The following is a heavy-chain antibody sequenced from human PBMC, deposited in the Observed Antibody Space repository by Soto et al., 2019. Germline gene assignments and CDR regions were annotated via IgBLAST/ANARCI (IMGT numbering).Heavy chain of an antibody. CDR3: ARTYSSSWYENDY. J-gene: IGHJ4*02. D-gene: IGHD6-13*01. CDR1: GFPFSSYA. Sequence: PGGSLRLSCAASGFPFSSYAMTWVRQAPGKGLEWVSLISGSGGSTYYADSVKGRFTISRDNARNSLFLQMNSLRAEDTAVYYCARTYSSSWYENDYWGQGTLVTVSS. CDR2: ISGSGGST. V-gene: IGHV3-23*01.